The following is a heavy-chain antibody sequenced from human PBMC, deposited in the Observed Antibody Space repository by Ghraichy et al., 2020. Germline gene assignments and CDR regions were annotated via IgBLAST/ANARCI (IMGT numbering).Heavy chain of an antibody. CDR3: AHRRPPGYCGGDCSPDAFDI. Sequence: SGPTLVKPTQTLTLTCTFSGFSLSTSGVGVGWIRQPPGKALEWLALIYWNDDKRYSPSLKSRLTITKDTSKNQVVLTMTNMDPVDTATYYCAHRRPPGYCGGDCSPDAFDIWGQGTMVTVSS. CDR2: IYWNDDK. D-gene: IGHD2-21*02. V-gene: IGHV2-5*01. J-gene: IGHJ3*02. CDR1: GFSLSTSGVG.